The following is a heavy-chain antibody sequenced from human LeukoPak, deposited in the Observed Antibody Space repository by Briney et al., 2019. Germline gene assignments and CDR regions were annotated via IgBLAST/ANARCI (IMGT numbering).Heavy chain of an antibody. J-gene: IGHJ4*02. CDR3: ARQGVVGATGFDF. CDR2: IYYSGST. Sequence: SETLSLTCSVSGGSISELNYYWGWIRQPPGKGLEWIGNIYYSGSTYNNPSLESRVVIFVDTSRNQFSLKLTSVTATDTAVYYCARQGVVGATGFDFWGQGILVTVSS. D-gene: IGHD1-26*01. V-gene: IGHV4-39*01. CDR1: GGSISELNYY.